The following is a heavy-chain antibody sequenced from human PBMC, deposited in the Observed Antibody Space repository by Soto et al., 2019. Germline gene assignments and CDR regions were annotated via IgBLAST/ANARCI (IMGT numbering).Heavy chain of an antibody. V-gene: IGHV4-31*03. Sequence: QVQLQESGPGLVKPSQTLSLTCTVSGGSISSGGYYWSWIRQHPGKGLEWIGYIFYSGSTYYNPSLKRRVTIAGDTSTNQFSLKLSSVTAADTAVYYCARGPRIGVVGDFYGMDVWGQGTTVTVSS. CDR2: IFYSGST. J-gene: IGHJ6*02. CDR1: GGSISSGGYY. D-gene: IGHD3-16*01. CDR3: ARGPRIGVVGDFYGMDV.